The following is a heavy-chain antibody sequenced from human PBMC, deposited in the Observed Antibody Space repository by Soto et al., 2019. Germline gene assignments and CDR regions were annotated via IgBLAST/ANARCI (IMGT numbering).Heavy chain of an antibody. CDR3: AKMQGWTYGQYHFDY. J-gene: IGHJ4*02. V-gene: IGHV3-23*01. CDR1: GFTFSRFA. CDR2: ISGGADGS. Sequence: EVQVLESGGGVVHPGGSLRLSCAASGFTFSRFAMSWVRQAPGKGLEYVASISGGADGSFYADSVKGRFTISRDNSKSILYLQMNSLRAEDTAVYFCAKMQGWTYGQYHFDYWGLGTLATVSP. D-gene: IGHD2-2*01.